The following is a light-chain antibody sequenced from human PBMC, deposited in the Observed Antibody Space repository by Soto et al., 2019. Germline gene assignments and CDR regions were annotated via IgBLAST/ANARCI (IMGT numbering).Light chain of an antibody. CDR2: AAS. CDR3: QQSYMTPRT. CDR1: RPIGSH. J-gene: IGKJ1*01. V-gene: IGKV1-39*01. Sequence: DFQMTQSPSSLSASVGDRVTITCDARRPIGSHLNWYQQKPGRATQXLIYAASKLQGGVPSRFSGSGSGTDFTLTISSLQPDDSGTYFCQQSYMTPRTFGQGTQGGYQ.